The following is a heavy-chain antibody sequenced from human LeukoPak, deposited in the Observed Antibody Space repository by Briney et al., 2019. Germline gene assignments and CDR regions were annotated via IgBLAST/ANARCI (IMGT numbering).Heavy chain of an antibody. CDR3: ARASGSYWWFDS. CDR2: VNPNSGDT. V-gene: IGHV1-2*02. CDR1: GYTFTGYY. D-gene: IGHD1-26*01. J-gene: IGHJ5*01. Sequence: GASVKVPCKASGYTFTGYYMHWVRQAPGQGLEWMGCVNPNSGDTNCAQKFQGSVTMTRDTSISTVYMELSRLRSDDTAVYYCARASGSYWWFDSWGQGTLVTVSS.